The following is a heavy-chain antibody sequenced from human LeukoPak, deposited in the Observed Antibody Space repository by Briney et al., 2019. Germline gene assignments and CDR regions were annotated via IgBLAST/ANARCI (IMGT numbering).Heavy chain of an antibody. J-gene: IGHJ6*03. CDR3: ARGRRSPYYMDV. D-gene: IGHD3-16*01. CDR1: GGSISSTSYY. Sequence: SETLSLTCTVSGGSISSTSYYWGWIRQPPGKGLEWIGSIYYGGSTYYNPSLKSRVTISLDMSKNQFSLKLTSVTAADTAVYYCARGRRSPYYMDVWGKGTTVTVSS. CDR2: IYYGGST. V-gene: IGHV4-39*07.